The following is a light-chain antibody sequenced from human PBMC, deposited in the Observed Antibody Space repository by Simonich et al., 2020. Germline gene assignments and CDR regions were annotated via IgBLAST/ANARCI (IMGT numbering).Light chain of an antibody. CDR3: QSADSSGTVV. V-gene: IGLV3-25*03. Sequence: SYELTQPPSVSVSPGQTARITCSGEALPKQYAYWYQQKPGQAPVREIYKDSERPSGIPERFSGSSSGTTVTLTISGVQAEDEADYYCQSADSSGTVVFGGGTKLTVL. CDR2: KDS. CDR1: ALPKQY. J-gene: IGLJ2*01.